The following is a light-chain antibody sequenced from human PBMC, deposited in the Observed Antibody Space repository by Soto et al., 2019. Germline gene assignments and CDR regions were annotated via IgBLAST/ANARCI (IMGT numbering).Light chain of an antibody. CDR1: HSFTTH. CDR3: QQRSDSIT. Sequence: EIGLTQSADTLSLSPGERATLSWWASHSFTTHLAWFQQRPGQTPRLLIYDASTRAPGIPARFSGRGSGADFTLTISSLEPEDFAVYYCQQRSDSITFGQGTRLEIK. CDR2: DAS. J-gene: IGKJ5*01. V-gene: IGKV3-11*01.